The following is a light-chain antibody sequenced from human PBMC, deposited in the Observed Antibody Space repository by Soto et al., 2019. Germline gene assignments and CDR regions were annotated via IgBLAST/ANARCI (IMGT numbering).Light chain of an antibody. CDR3: SSYTSSGTVV. CDR2: DVS. Sequence: QAVVTQPASVSGSPGQSITISCTGTSSDVGSYNYVSWYQQHPGKAPKLMIYDVSNRPSGVSNRFSGSKSGNTASLTISGLQAEDEADYYCSSYTSSGTVVFGGGTKLTVL. V-gene: IGLV2-14*03. CDR1: SSDVGSYNY. J-gene: IGLJ2*01.